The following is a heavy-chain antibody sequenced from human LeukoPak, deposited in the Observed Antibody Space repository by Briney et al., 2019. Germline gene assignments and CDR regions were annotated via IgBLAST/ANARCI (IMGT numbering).Heavy chain of an antibody. CDR3: ARDLYDSGAYSSPIDY. Sequence: GGSLRLSCAASGFTFSSYAMNWVRQAPGKGLEWVSSISSSSSYIHSADSVKGRFTISRDNAKNSLYLQMNSLRAEDTAVYYCARDLYDSGAYSSPIDYWGQGTLVTVSS. CDR1: GFTFSSYA. V-gene: IGHV3-21*01. CDR2: ISSSSSYI. J-gene: IGHJ4*02. D-gene: IGHD3-22*01.